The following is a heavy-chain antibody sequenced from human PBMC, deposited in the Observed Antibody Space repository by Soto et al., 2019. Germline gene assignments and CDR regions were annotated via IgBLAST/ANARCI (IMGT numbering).Heavy chain of an antibody. CDR1: GFTFSSYG. D-gene: IGHD6-13*01. V-gene: IGHV3-33*01. CDR3: ARDHSSSWYRGSGDNWFDP. Sequence: GGSLRLSCAASGFTFSSYGMHWVRQAPGKGLEWVAVIWYDGSNKYYADSVKGRFTISRDNSKNTLYLQMNSLRAEDTAVYYCARDHSSSWYRGSGDNWFDPWGQGTLVTVSS. CDR2: IWYDGSNK. J-gene: IGHJ5*02.